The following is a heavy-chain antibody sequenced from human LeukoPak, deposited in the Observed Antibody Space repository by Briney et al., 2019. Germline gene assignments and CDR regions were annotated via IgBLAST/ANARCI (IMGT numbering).Heavy chain of an antibody. CDR2: ISWNSGSI. Sequence: GGSLRLSCAASGFTFDDYAMHWVRQAPGKGLEWVSGISWNSGSIGYADSVKGRFTISRDNAKKPLYLQMNSLRAEDTALYYCAKDSAAGAGGFDYWGQGTLATVSS. CDR3: AKDSAAGAGGFDY. D-gene: IGHD6-13*01. CDR1: GFTFDDYA. J-gene: IGHJ4*02. V-gene: IGHV3-9*01.